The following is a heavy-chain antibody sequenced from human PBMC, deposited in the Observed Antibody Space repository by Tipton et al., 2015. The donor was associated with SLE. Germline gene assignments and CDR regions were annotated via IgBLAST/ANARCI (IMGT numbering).Heavy chain of an antibody. D-gene: IGHD2-15*01. J-gene: IGHJ4*02. V-gene: IGHV4-30-4*07. Sequence: TLSLTCAVSGGSISSGGYSWNWFRQPPGKELEWIGYIYHTGSTNYNPSLRSRVAISVDTSKNQFSLILNSLTGADTAVYYCARSVLAYRSGGFEYWGQGTPVTVSS. CDR2: IYHTGST. CDR3: ARSVLAYRSGGFEY. CDR1: GGSISSGGYS.